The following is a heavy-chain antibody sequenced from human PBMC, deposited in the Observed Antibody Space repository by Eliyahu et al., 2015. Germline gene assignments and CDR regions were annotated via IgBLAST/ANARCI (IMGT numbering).Heavy chain of an antibody. Sequence: QVQLVQSGAEVKKPGSSVKVSCKAXGGXFXSYAISWVRQAPGQGLEWMGGIIPIFGTANYAQKFQGRVTITADKSTSTAYMELSSLRSEDTAVYYCARDRSYYGSGSRHPAGWFDPWGQGTLVTVSS. D-gene: IGHD3-10*01. J-gene: IGHJ5*02. CDR1: GGXFXSYA. CDR3: ARDRSYYGSGSRHPAGWFDP. V-gene: IGHV1-69*06. CDR2: IIPIFGTA.